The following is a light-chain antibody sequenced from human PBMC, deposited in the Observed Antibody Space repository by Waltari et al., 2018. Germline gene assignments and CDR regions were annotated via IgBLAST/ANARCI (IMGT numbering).Light chain of an antibody. J-gene: IGKJ2*01. CDR2: KAS. CDR1: QSISTW. Sequence: DIQMTQSPSSLSASVGDRVTITCRASQSISTWLAWFQLKPGKAPKPLIYKASNLESGVPSRFSGSGSGTEFTLTIGSLLPEDFASYYCQQYSSDSHSFGQGTRLEI. CDR3: QQYSSDSHS. V-gene: IGKV1-5*03.